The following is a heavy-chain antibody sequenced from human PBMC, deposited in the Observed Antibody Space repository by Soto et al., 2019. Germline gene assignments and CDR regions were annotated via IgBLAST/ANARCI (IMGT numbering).Heavy chain of an antibody. Sequence: GESLKISCNGSGYIFANYWISWGRQMPGKGLEWMGRFSPTDSYTDYNPSFQGHVTISGDKSINTAYVQWSSLRASDTAMYFCARHPYIGGFDVWGQGTTVTVSS. V-gene: IGHV5-10-1*01. J-gene: IGHJ6*02. CDR1: GYIFANYW. CDR2: FSPTDSYT. D-gene: IGHD2-15*01. CDR3: ARHPYIGGFDV.